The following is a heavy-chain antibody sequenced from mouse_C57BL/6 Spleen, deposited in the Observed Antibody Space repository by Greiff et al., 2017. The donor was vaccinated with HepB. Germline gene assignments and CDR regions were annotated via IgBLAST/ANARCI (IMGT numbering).Heavy chain of an antibody. D-gene: IGHD1-1*01. V-gene: IGHV1-75*01. J-gene: IGHJ4*01. CDR1: GYTFTDYY. Sequence: SGPELVKPGASVKISCTASGYTFTDYYINWVKQRPGQGLEWIGWIFPGSGSTYYNEKFKGKATLTVDKSSSTAYMLLSSLTSEDSAVYFCARRGYYGSSYYYAMDYWGQGTSVTVSS. CDR2: IFPGSGST. CDR3: ARRGYYGSSYYYAMDY.